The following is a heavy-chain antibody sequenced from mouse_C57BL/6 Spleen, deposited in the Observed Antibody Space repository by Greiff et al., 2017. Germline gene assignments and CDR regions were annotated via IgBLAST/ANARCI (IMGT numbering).Heavy chain of an antibody. D-gene: IGHD1-1*01. CDR2: TFYSGIP. Sequence: EVQRVESGPSLVRPSQTLSLTCTVTGFSINSACYWIWIRQFPGNKLEYIGSTFYSGIPYYNPSLESRTYITRDTSKNQFSLKLSSVTTEDTATYYCAVYYCGSSSFWYFDVWGTGTTVTVSS. J-gene: IGHJ1*03. CDR1: GFSINSACY. V-gene: IGHV3-3*01. CDR3: AVYYCGSSSFWYFDV.